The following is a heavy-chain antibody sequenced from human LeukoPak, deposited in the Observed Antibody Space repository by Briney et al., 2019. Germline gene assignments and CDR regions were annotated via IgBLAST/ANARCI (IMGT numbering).Heavy chain of an antibody. Sequence: PGGSLRLSCAASGFSVSSNYMSWVRQAPGKGLEWVSVIYSGGSTYYADSVKGRFTISRDNAKNSLYLQMNSLRAEDTAVYYCARCPPYTSGWYGYFQHWGQGTLVTVSS. J-gene: IGHJ1*01. V-gene: IGHV3-53*01. CDR2: IYSGGST. CDR1: GFSVSSNY. CDR3: ARCPPYTSGWYGYFQH. D-gene: IGHD6-19*01.